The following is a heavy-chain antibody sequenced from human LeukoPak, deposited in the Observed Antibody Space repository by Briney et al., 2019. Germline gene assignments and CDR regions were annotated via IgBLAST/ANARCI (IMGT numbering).Heavy chain of an antibody. CDR2: IKLDGSEK. CDR1: GFTFSSYW. D-gene: IGHD3-3*01. V-gene: IGHV3-7*01. Sequence: GGSLRLSCTASGFTFSSYWMNWVRQAPGKGLEWVANIKLDGSEKNYVDSVKGRFTISRDNAKNSLYLQMNSLRAEDTAVYYCARADYDFPIDYWGQGTLVTVSS. J-gene: IGHJ4*02. CDR3: ARADYDFPIDY.